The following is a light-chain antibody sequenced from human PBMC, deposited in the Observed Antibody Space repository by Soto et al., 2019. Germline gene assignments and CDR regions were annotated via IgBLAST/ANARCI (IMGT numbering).Light chain of an antibody. Sequence: EIELTQSPGTLSASAWERATLSCRASQSVKTNLAWYQQKPGQAPRLLIYGASSRATDIPSRFSGSGSGTEFTLTISSLQSEDFAVYFCQQYNKWPPITFGQGTRLEIK. CDR3: QQYNKWPPIT. V-gene: IGKV3-15*01. J-gene: IGKJ5*01. CDR2: GAS. CDR1: QSVKTN.